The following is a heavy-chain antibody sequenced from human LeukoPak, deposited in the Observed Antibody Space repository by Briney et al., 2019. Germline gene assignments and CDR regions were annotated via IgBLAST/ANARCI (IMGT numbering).Heavy chain of an antibody. CDR2: IYPGDSDT. Sequence: GESLKISCKGSGYSFTSYWIGWVRQMPGKGLEWMGIIYPGDSDTRYSPSFQGQVTISADKSISTAYLQWSSLKASDTAMYYCARRPRGSGWPYYFDYWGQGTLVTVSS. J-gene: IGHJ4*02. CDR3: ARRPRGSGWPYYFDY. V-gene: IGHV5-51*01. D-gene: IGHD6-19*01. CDR1: GYSFTSYW.